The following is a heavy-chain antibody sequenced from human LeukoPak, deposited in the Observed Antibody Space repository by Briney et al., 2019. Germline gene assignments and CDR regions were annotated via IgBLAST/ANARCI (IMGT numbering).Heavy chain of an antibody. CDR3: ARVTRFAFDI. D-gene: IGHD3-3*01. J-gene: IGHJ3*02. CDR2: IYYSGST. V-gene: IGHV4-39*07. Sequence: SETLSLTCTVSGGSISSSSYYWGWIRQPPGKGLEWIGSIYYSGSTYYNPSLKSRVTISVDASKNQFSLKLSSVTAADTAVYYCARVTRFAFDIWGQGTMVTVSS. CDR1: GGSISSSSYY.